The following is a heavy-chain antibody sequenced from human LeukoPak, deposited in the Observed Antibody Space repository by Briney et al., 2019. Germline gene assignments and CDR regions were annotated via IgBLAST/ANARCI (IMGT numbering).Heavy chain of an antibody. D-gene: IGHD3-3*01. V-gene: IGHV3-7*01. CDR1: GFTFSSYW. CDR3: ARDFSHGLRFLEWFMDV. J-gene: IGHJ6*03. Sequence: PGGSLRLSCAASGFTFSSYWVSWVRQAPGKGLEWVANIKQDGSEKYYVDSVKGRFTISRDNAKNSLYLQMNSLRAEDTAVYYCARDFSHGLRFLEWFMDVWGKGTTVTVSS. CDR2: IKQDGSEK.